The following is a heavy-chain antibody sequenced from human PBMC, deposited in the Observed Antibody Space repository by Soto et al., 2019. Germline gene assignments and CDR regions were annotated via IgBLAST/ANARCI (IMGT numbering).Heavy chain of an antibody. CDR3: AKDGVRFLEWLSTDAFDI. V-gene: IGHV3-23*01. D-gene: IGHD3-3*01. J-gene: IGHJ3*02. CDR1: GFTFSSYA. CDR2: ISGSGGST. Sequence: GGSLRLSCAASGFTFSSYAMSWVRQAPGKGLEWVSAISGSGGSTYYADSVKGRFTISRDNSKNTLYLQMNSLRAEDTAVYYCAKDGVRFLEWLSTDAFDIWGQGTMVTVSS.